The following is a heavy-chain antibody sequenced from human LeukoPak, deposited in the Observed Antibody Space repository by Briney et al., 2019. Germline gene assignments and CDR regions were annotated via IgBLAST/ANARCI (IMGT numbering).Heavy chain of an antibody. Sequence: PGGSLRLSCAASGFTVSSNYMSWVRQAPGKGLEWVSVIYSGGSTYYADSVKGRFTISRDNSKNTLYLQTNSLRAEDTAVYYCARAPKSYYYYYMDVWGKGTTVTVSS. CDR1: GFTVSSNY. CDR3: ARAPKSYYYYYMDV. V-gene: IGHV3-66*02. CDR2: IYSGGST. J-gene: IGHJ6*03.